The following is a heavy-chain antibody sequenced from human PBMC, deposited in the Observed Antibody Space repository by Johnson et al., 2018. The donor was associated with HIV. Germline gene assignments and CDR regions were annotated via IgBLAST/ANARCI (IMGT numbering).Heavy chain of an antibody. CDR3: AREWLYDALDI. Sequence: EVQLVESGGGSVQPGGSLRLSCAASGFTFSSYWMRRVRQAPGEGLAWVATIKQDGSEKYYVGSVKGRFTVSRDNARKSLCLQMNSLRAEDTAVYYCAREWLYDALDIWGQGTMVTVSS. V-gene: IGHV3-7*01. CDR2: IKQDGSEK. J-gene: IGHJ3*02. D-gene: IGHD3-22*01. CDR1: GFTFSSYW.